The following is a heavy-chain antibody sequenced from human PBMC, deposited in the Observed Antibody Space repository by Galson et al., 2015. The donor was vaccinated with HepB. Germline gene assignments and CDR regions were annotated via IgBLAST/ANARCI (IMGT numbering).Heavy chain of an antibody. CDR3: ARVHDYGAWFDP. Sequence: SVKVSCKASGYTFTSNGITWVRQAPGQGLEWMGWISAYNGRTHYAQKFQGRVSMTTDTSTSTAYMELRSLRSDDTAVYYCARVHDYGAWFDPWGQGTLVTVSS. CDR2: ISAYNGRT. D-gene: IGHD4-17*01. CDR1: GYTFTSNG. V-gene: IGHV1-18*04. J-gene: IGHJ5*02.